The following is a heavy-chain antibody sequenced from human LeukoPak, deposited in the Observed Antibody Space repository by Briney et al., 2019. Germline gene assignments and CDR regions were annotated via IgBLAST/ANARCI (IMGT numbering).Heavy chain of an antibody. J-gene: IGHJ4*02. V-gene: IGHV4-59*08. CDR2: IYYSGST. Sequence: SETLSLTCTVSGGSISSYYWSWIRQPPGKGLEWIGYIYYSGSTNYNPSLKSRVTISVDTSKNQFSLKLSSVTAADTAVYYCASLVYYDSSGYATFDSWGQGTLVTVSS. CDR3: ASLVYYDSSGYATFDS. D-gene: IGHD3-22*01. CDR1: GGSISSYY.